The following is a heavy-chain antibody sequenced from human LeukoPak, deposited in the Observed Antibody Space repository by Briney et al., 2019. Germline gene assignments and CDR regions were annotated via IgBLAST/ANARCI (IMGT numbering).Heavy chain of an antibody. J-gene: IGHJ4*02. CDR1: GFSFSNHW. V-gene: IGHV3-7*03. CDR3: VRDDRGIAVGSRDH. Sequence: GGSLRLSCAASGFSFSNHWMIWVRQAPGKGLEWVATINPDGTEKRYVDSVKGRFTISRDNGKNSLYLQMSSPRAEDTAVYYCVRDDRGIAVGSRDHGAQGTLVTVSS. D-gene: IGHD6-19*01. CDR2: INPDGTEK.